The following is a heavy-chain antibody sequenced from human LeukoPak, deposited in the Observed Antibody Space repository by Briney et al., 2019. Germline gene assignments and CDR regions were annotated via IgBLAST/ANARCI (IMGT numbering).Heavy chain of an antibody. V-gene: IGHV1-18*01. CDR3: ARVADDSSGYYHGLDY. Sequence: ASVKVSCKASGYTFTSYGISWVRQAPGQGLEWMGWISVYNGNTNYAQKLQGRVTMTTDTSTSTAYMELRSLRSDDTAVYYCARVADDSSGYYHGLDYWGQGTLVTVSS. CDR2: ISVYNGNT. CDR1: GYTFTSYG. D-gene: IGHD3-22*01. J-gene: IGHJ4*02.